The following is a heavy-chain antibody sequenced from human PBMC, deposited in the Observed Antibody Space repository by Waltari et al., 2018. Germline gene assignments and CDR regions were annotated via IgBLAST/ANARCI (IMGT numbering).Heavy chain of an antibody. CDR3: AKPFYNWDDPLHS. CDR2: ITVSDDT. D-gene: IGHD1-20*01. V-gene: IGHV3-23*01. Sequence: EVQLLAPGGGLVQLGVCMRLSCAASGIIFNNFAINWVRLGPGTGLDWVAAITVSDDTFYADAVMGRFTVSRDTSKNTVYLQMNGLRAEDTAIYYCAKPFYNWDDPLHSWGQGTLVAVSS. CDR1: GIIFNNFA. J-gene: IGHJ4*02.